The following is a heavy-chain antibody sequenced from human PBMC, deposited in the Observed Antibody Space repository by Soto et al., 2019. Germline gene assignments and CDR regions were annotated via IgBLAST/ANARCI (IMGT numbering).Heavy chain of an antibody. D-gene: IGHD5-12*01. J-gene: IGHJ4*02. V-gene: IGHV2-5*02. CDR3: AKAAFMDILATFRGYLDY. CDR2: IYWDDDK. CDR1: GFSLSTREVG. Sequence: SGPTLVNPTQTLTLTCTFSGFSLSTREVGVGWIRQPPGKALEWLALIYWDDDKRYSTSLKSRLTITRDTSKNHVVLTMTNMDPVDTATYYCAKAAFMDILATFRGYLDYWGQGTLVTVSS.